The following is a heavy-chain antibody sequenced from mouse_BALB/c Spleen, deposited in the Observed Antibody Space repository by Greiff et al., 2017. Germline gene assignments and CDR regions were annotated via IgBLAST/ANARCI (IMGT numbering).Heavy chain of an antibody. J-gene: IGHJ3*01. CDR3: AREGYYGNYVWFAY. Sequence: VQLKESGPGLVAPSQSLSITCTVSGFSLTSYGVHWVRQPPGKGLEWLGVIWAGGSTNYNSALMSRLSISKDNSKSQVFLKMNSLQTDDTAMYYCAREGYYGNYVWFAYWGQGTLVTVSA. D-gene: IGHD2-1*01. CDR2: IWAGGST. V-gene: IGHV2-9*02. CDR1: GFSLTSYG.